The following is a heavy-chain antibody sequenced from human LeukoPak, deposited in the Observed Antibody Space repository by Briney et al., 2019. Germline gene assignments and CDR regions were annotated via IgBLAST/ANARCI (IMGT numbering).Heavy chain of an antibody. Sequence: PSETLSLTCTVSDASVSSDNYYWSWIRQPPGKGLEWIGYIYYSGSTYYNPSLKSRVTISVDTSKNQFSLKLSSVTAADTAVYYCARGYDYYDSSGPLDAFDIWGQGTMVTVSS. J-gene: IGHJ3*02. CDR3: ARGYDYYDSSGPLDAFDI. CDR1: DASVSSDNYY. D-gene: IGHD3-22*01. CDR2: IYYSGST. V-gene: IGHV4-30-4*08.